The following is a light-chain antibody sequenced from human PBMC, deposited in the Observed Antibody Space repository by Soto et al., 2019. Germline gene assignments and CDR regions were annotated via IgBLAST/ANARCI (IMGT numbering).Light chain of an antibody. V-gene: IGLV2-23*01. CDR3: CSYAGNRIFV. CDR1: SGDVGAYDL. Sequence: QSALTQPASVSGCPGQSIRVSCIGGSGDVGAYDLVSWYQQYPGTAPRLIIYENIRRPSGIDSRFSGSKSGNTAAPTISGLRAEDESNYHCCSYAGNRIFVFGGGTKVTVL. J-gene: IGLJ2*01. CDR2: ENI.